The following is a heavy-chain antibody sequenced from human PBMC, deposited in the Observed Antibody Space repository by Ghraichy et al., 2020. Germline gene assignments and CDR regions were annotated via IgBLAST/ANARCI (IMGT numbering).Heavy chain of an antibody. CDR2: LYSGGST. J-gene: IGHJ4*02. CDR1: GFTVSSYY. CDR3: ARGLYDTNGHYYDVADH. D-gene: IGHD3-22*01. Sequence: GGSLRLSCAASGFTVSSYYMSWVRQAPGKGLEWVSVLYSGGSTFYADFVMGRFTISRDNSKNTLYLQMNSLRAEDTAVYFCARGLYDTNGHYYDVADHWGQGTLVTVSS. V-gene: IGHV3-66*01.